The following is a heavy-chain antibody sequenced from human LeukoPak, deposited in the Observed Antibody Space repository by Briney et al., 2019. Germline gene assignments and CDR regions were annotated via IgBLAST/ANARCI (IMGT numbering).Heavy chain of an antibody. CDR1: GFTFSSYW. V-gene: IGHV3-23*01. CDR2: ISGSGGSA. J-gene: IGHJ4*02. D-gene: IGHD2-8*02. CDR3: AKDYGIYWYFDY. Sequence: PGGSLRLSCAASGFTFSSYWMHWVRQAPGKGLEWVSAISGSGGSAYYADSVKGRFTISRDNSKNTLYLQINSLRADDTALYYCAKDYGIYWYFDYWGQGTLVTVSS.